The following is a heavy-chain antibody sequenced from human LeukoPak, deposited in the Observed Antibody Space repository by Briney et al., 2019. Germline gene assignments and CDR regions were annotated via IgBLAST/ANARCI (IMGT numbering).Heavy chain of an antibody. CDR2: INHSGST. V-gene: IGHV4-34*01. Sequence: SETLSLTCAVYGGSFSGYYWSWIRQPPGKGLEWIGEINHSGSTNYNPSLKSRVTISVDTSKNQFSLKLSSVTAADTAVYYCARDSHRSYGYSSYYYYGMDVWGQGTTVTVSS. J-gene: IGHJ6*02. CDR3: ARDSHRSYGYSSYYYYGMDV. CDR1: GGSFSGYY. D-gene: IGHD5-18*01.